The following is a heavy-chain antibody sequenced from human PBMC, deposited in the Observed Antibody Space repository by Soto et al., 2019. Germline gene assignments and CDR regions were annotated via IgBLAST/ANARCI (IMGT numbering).Heavy chain of an antibody. CDR3: AREGVGGSHSIADDAYDI. CDR1: GASISVHSYY. V-gene: IGHV4-39*07. CDR2: SYYSGTT. J-gene: IGHJ3*02. D-gene: IGHD2-15*01. Sequence: PSETLSLTCTVSGASISVHSYYWTWIRQPPGKGLEWIGSSYYSGTTYFNPSLKSRATISIDMSMDQVSLKLTSVTAADTAVYYCAREGVGGSHSIADDAYDIWGQGTMVTVSS.